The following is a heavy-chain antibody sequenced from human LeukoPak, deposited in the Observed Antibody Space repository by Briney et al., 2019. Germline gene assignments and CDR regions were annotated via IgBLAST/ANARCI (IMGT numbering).Heavy chain of an antibody. CDR1: GSSIGSYY. D-gene: IGHD6-13*01. Sequence: SETLSLTFTVSGSSIGSYYWSWIRQPPGKGLEWIALTHYSAYTNYNPSLKSRVTMSLDTSRSQFSLRLSSVTAADTAVYYCARHGGSDTISWYYFDSWGQGTLVTVSS. J-gene: IGHJ4*02. CDR2: THYSAYT. CDR3: ARHGGSDTISWYYFDS. V-gene: IGHV4-59*08.